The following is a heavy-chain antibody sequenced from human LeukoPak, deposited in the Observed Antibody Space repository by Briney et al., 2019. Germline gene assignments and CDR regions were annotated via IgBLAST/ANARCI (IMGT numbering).Heavy chain of an antibody. CDR2: FGPEDGET. J-gene: IGHJ4*02. CDR1: GYTLTELS. Sequence: ASVKVSCKVSGYTLTELSMHWVRQAPGKGLEWMGGFGPEDGETIYAQKFQGRVTMTEDTSTDTAYMELSSLRSEDTAVYYCAAGTPLPSMVRGVMGYFDYWGQGTLVTVSS. CDR3: AAGTPLPSMVRGVMGYFDY. D-gene: IGHD3-10*01. V-gene: IGHV1-24*01.